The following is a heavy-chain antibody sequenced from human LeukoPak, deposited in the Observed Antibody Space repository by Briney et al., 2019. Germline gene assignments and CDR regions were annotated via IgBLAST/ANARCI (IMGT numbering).Heavy chain of an antibody. CDR2: IHRDGSVR. D-gene: IGHD5-24*01. CDR1: GFSFNAFW. Sequence: GGSLRLSCEASGFSFNAFWMSWVRQAPGKGLEWVANIHRDGSVRHYVEPVRGRFTISRDNAKNSLFLQMNSLRVEDTAVYYCAREDGGWLRADLWGQGTLVTVSS. J-gene: IGHJ5*02. CDR3: AREDGGWLRADL. V-gene: IGHV3-7*01.